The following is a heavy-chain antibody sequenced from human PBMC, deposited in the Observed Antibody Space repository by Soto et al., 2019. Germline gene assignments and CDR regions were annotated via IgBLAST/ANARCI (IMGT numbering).Heavy chain of an antibody. CDR3: ARRLRYSYKDAFDI. D-gene: IGHD5-18*01. CDR2: ISFDAINQ. CDR1: GFTFNNYA. Sequence: LVVESGGGVVQPGKSLRLSCVASGFTFNNYAMHWVRQAPGKGLEWVAGISFDAINQYYADSVRGRYTIARKNSKNRLSLEMNSLTVEDTAVYYCARRLRYSYKDAFDIWGQGTTVIVSS. V-gene: IGHV3-30-3*01. J-gene: IGHJ3*02.